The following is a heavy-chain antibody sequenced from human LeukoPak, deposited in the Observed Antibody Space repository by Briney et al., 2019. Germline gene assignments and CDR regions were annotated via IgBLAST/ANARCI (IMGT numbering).Heavy chain of an antibody. CDR2: IGTTDNT. CDR1: GFAFSIYD. CDR3: ARVPTNSWYNWFEP. V-gene: IGHV3-13*01. J-gene: IGHJ5*02. D-gene: IGHD2-8*01. Sequence: GGSLRLSCAASGFAFSIYDMHWVRQPTGKGLEWVSAIGTTDNTYYIDSVKGRFTISRENAKNSLYLQMNSLRAEDTAIYYCARVPTNSWYNWFEPWGQGTLVTVSS.